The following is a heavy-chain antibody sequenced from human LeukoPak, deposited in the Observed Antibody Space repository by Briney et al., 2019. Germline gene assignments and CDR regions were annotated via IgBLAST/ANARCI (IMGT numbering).Heavy chain of an antibody. CDR3: AREGARYSGYDS. J-gene: IGHJ4*02. Sequence: SETLSLTCTVSGGSISSGSYYWSWIRQPAGKGLEWIGRIYTSGSTNYNPSLKSRVTMSVDTSKNQFSLKLSSVTAADTAVYYCAREGARYSGYDSWGQGTLVTVSS. D-gene: IGHD5-12*01. V-gene: IGHV4-61*02. CDR1: GGSISSGSYY. CDR2: IYTSGST.